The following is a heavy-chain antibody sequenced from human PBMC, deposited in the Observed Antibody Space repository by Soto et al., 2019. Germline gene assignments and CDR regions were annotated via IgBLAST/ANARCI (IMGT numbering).Heavy chain of an antibody. V-gene: IGHV1-18*01. Sequence: QVQLVQSGAEVKKPGASVKVSCKASGYTFTSYGISWVRQAPGQGLEWMGWISAYNGNTNYAQNLQDRISMTTDTTTSAAYMALRSLRSDDTAAYYRVRSGVWEPRDYWAQGRLVTVSS. D-gene: IGHD1-26*01. CDR2: ISAYNGNT. J-gene: IGHJ4*02. CDR3: VRSGVWEPRDY. CDR1: GYTFTSYG.